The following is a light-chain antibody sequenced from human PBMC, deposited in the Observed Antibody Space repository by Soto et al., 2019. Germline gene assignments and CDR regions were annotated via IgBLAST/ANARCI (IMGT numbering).Light chain of an antibody. Sequence: DIQMTQSPSTLSASVGDRVTITCRASQSISSRLAWYQQKPGKAPKLLIYKASSLESGVPSRFSGSGSGTEFTLTISSLQPDDSATYYCQQYNSYWTVGQGTKVDIK. CDR1: QSISSR. V-gene: IGKV1-5*03. J-gene: IGKJ1*01. CDR2: KAS. CDR3: QQYNSYWT.